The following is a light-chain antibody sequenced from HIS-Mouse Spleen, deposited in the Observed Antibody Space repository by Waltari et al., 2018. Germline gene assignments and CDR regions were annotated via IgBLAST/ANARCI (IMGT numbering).Light chain of an antibody. CDR1: SSDVGGYNY. V-gene: IGLV2-14*03. CDR3: SSYTSSSTYV. CDR2: DVS. Sequence: QSALTQPASVSGSPGQSITISCTGTSSDVGGYNYVSLYQQHPGKAPKLMIYDVSNRPSGVCNLFPGSKSGNTASLTISGLQAEDEADYYCSSYTSSSTYVFGTGTKVTVL. J-gene: IGLJ1*01.